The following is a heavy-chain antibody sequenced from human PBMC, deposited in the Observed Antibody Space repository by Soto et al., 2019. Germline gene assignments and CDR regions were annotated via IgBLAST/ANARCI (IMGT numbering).Heavy chain of an antibody. D-gene: IGHD3-22*01. V-gene: IGHV3-21*01. CDR2: ISGSSSYI. J-gene: IGHJ5*02. CDR3: ARGLYYYDSSGYYSP. CDR1: GFTFSSYN. Sequence: GGSLRLSCAASGFTFSSYNMNWVRQAPGKGLEWVSSISGSSSYIYYADSVKGRFTISRDNAKNSLYLQMNSLRAEDTAVYYCARGLYYYDSSGYYSPWGQGTLVTVSS.